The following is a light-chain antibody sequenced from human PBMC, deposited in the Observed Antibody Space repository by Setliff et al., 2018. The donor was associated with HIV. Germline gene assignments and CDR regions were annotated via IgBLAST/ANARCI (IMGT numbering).Light chain of an antibody. V-gene: IGLV2-14*01. J-gene: IGLJ1*01. CDR1: SSDVGGSNY. Sequence: QSVLTQPASVSGSPGQSITISCTGTSSDVGGSNYVSWYQQHPGKAPKLMIYEVSNRPSWVSNRFSGSKSGNTASLTISGLQAEDEADYYCTSFRRSRTLVFGTGTKVTVL. CDR3: TSFRRSRTLV. CDR2: EVS.